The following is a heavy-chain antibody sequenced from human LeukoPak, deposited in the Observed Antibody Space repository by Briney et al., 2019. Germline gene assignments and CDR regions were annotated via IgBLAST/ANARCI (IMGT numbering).Heavy chain of an antibody. D-gene: IGHD2-8*01. CDR2: IYYSGST. V-gene: IGHV4-39*01. Sequence: SETLSLTCTVSGGSISSSSYYWGWIRQPPGKGLEWIGSIYYSGSTYYNPSLKSRVTISVDTSKNQFSLKLSSVTAADTAVYYCARGVGDVVLMVYAINWFDPWGQGTLVTVSS. CDR1: GGSISSSSYY. J-gene: IGHJ5*02. CDR3: ARGVGDVVLMVYAINWFDP.